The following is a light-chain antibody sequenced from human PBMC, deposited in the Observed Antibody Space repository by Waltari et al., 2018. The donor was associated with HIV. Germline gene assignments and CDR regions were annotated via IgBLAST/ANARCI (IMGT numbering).Light chain of an antibody. J-gene: IGLJ2*01. CDR2: EDN. Sequence: SYEVTQPPSVSVSPGQTASITCPGHKLGNKYTAWYQQKPGQSPVLVIYEDNKRRPGTPERFSGSNSGDTATLTISGTQAMDEADYYCQAWDSSTVVFGGGTRLTVL. CDR1: KLGNKY. CDR3: QAWDSSTVV. V-gene: IGLV3-1*01.